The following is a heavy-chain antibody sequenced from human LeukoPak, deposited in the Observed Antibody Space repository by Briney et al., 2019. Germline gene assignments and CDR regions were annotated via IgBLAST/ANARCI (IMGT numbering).Heavy chain of an antibody. J-gene: IGHJ4*02. D-gene: IGHD1-14*01. V-gene: IGHV3-23*01. Sequence: GGSLRLSCAASGFTFSSYAMSWVRQAPGKGLEWVSAISVSGGSTYYADSVKGRFTISRDNSKNTLYLQMDSLRADDTAVYYCAKNRHRPPSEYWGQGTLVTVSS. CDR3: AKNRHRPPSEY. CDR2: ISVSGGST. CDR1: GFTFSSYA.